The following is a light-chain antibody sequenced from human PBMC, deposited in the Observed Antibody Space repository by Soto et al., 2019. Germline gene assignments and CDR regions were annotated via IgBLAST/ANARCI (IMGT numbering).Light chain of an antibody. Sequence: DFVMTQSPDSLALSLGERATINCKSSQSVLYSSNNKNYLAWYQQRPGQPPKLLIYWASTRESGVPDRFSGSGSGTDVTLTITSLQAEDVALYYCQQYESNPPTFGQGTKLEIK. CDR3: QQYESNPPT. V-gene: IGKV4-1*01. CDR1: QSVLYSSNNKNY. J-gene: IGKJ2*01. CDR2: WAS.